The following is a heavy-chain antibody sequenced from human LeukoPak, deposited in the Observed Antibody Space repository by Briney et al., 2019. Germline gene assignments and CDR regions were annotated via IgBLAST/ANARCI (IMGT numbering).Heavy chain of an antibody. CDR3: TTDPNYDSSGYYLEGPKTAVYYYYYMDV. J-gene: IGHJ6*03. V-gene: IGHV3-30-3*02. D-gene: IGHD3-22*01. Sequence: GGSLRLSCAASGFTFNSYALHWVRQAPGRGLEWVSFISYDGSNKFYADSVKGRFTISRDSSEKTLYLQMNSLRTEDTAVYYCTTDPNYDSSGYYLEGPKTAVYYYYYMDVWGKGTTVTVSS. CDR2: ISYDGSNK. CDR1: GFTFNSYA.